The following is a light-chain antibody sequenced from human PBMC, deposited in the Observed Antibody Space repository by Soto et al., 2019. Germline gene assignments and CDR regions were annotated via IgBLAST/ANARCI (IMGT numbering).Light chain of an antibody. Sequence: DIQMTQSPSTLSGSVGYRFTITCRASQTISSWLAWYQQKPGKAPKLLIYKASTLKSGVPSRFSGSGSGTEFTLTISSLQPDDFATYYCQQYNSYSPRTFGQGTKVDIK. CDR1: QTISSW. V-gene: IGKV1-5*03. J-gene: IGKJ1*01. CDR2: KAS. CDR3: QQYNSYSPRT.